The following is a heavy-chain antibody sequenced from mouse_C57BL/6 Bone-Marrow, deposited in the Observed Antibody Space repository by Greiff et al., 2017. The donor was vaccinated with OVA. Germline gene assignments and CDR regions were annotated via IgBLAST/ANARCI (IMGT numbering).Heavy chain of an antibody. Sequence: EVKVVESGPELVKPGASVKISCKASGYSFTDYNMNWVKQSNGKSLEWIGGINPNYGTTSYNQKFKGKATLTVDQSSSTAYMQLNSLTSEDSAVYYCAFYYGSSYRYFDVWGTGTTVTVSS. CDR1: GYSFTDYN. CDR2: INPNYGTT. D-gene: IGHD1-1*01. V-gene: IGHV1-39*01. J-gene: IGHJ1*03. CDR3: AFYYGSSYRYFDV.